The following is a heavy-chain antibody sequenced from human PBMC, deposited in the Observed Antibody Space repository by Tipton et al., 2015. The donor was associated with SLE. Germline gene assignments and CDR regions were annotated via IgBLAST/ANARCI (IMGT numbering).Heavy chain of an antibody. CDR3: ARAIGANYFNF. CDR1: GASISSDY. V-gene: IGHV4-59*01. D-gene: IGHD3-16*01. Sequence: TLSLTCTVSGASISSDYWSWIRQPPGKGLEWIGYISDSGNTNYNPSLRSRVTITVDTSKDQFSLMLTSVTAVDTAVYFCARAIGANYFNFWGQGSLVTISS. J-gene: IGHJ4*02. CDR2: ISDSGNT.